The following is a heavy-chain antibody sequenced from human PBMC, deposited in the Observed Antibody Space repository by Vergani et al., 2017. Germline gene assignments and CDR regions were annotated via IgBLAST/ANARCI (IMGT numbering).Heavy chain of an antibody. Sequence: QVQLQESGPGLVKPSQTLSLTCTVSGASINNDFYYWHWIRQPAGKGLEWIGRIYVSGITDYNSSLQSRVSMSVDTSKNQFSLTLTSVTAADTAVYYCARQXGYCSSTSCYYFDYWGQGTLVTVSS. CDR3: ARQXGYCSSTSCYYFDY. V-gene: IGHV4-61*02. CDR1: GASINNDFYY. CDR2: IYVSGIT. J-gene: IGHJ4*02. D-gene: IGHD2-2*01.